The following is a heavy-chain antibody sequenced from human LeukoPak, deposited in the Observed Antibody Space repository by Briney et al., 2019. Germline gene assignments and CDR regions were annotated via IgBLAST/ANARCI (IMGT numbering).Heavy chain of an antibody. CDR3: AELGITMIGGV. V-gene: IGHV3-48*04. Sequence: PGGSLRLSCAASGFPFSSYGMNWVRQAPGKGLEWVSYISSSGSTIYYADSVKGRFTISRDNAKNSLYLQMNGLRAEDTAVYYCAELGITMIGGVWGKGTTVTISS. CDR2: ISSSGSTI. CDR1: GFPFSSYG. D-gene: IGHD3-10*02. J-gene: IGHJ6*04.